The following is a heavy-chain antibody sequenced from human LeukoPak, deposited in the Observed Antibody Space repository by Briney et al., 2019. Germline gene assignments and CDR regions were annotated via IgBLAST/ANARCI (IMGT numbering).Heavy chain of an antibody. CDR2: INPNSGGT. Sequence: ASVKVSCKASGYTFTGYYMHWVRQAPGQGLEWMGWINPNSGGTNYAQKFQGRVTMTRDTSISTAYIELSRLRSDDTAVYYCARDLGSSWYWFDPWGQGTLVTVSS. J-gene: IGHJ5*02. D-gene: IGHD6-13*01. V-gene: IGHV1-2*02. CDR1: GYTFTGYY. CDR3: ARDLGSSWYWFDP.